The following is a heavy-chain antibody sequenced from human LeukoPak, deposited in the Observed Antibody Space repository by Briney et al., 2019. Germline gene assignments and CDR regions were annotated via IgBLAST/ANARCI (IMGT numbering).Heavy chain of an antibody. J-gene: IGHJ4*02. V-gene: IGHV3-23*01. D-gene: IGHD3-22*01. CDR1: GFTFSSYA. CDR3: AKDMSLVVNTRFDY. CDR2: ISGSGGST. Sequence: GGSLRLSCAASGFTFSSYAMSWVRQAPGKVLEWVSAISGSGGSTYYADSVKGRFPISRDNSKNTLDLQMNSLRAEDTAVYYCAKDMSLVVNTRFDYWGQGTLVTVSS.